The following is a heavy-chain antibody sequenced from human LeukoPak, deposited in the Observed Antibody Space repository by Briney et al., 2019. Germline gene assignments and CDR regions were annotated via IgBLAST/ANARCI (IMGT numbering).Heavy chain of an antibody. CDR3: VKAVVIERMDGGFDY. CDR1: GFTFDDYA. Sequence: QTGGSLRLSCAASGFTFDDYAMHRVRQAPGKGLEWVSGISWNSGSIGYADSVKGRFTISRDNAKNSLYLQMNSLRAEDTALYYCVKAVVIERMDGGFDYWGQGTLVTVSS. CDR2: ISWNSGSI. D-gene: IGHD3-22*01. V-gene: IGHV3-9*01. J-gene: IGHJ4*02.